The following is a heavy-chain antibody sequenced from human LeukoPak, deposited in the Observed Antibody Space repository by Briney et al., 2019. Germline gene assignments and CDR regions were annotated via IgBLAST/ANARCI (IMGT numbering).Heavy chain of an antibody. V-gene: IGHV3-21*01. CDR3: AREEAGDFNVFDY. D-gene: IGHD2-21*02. J-gene: IGHJ4*02. CDR2: ISSSSSYI. CDR1: GFTFSSYS. Sequence: GGSLRLSCAASGFTFSSYSMNWVRQASGKGLEWVSSISSSSSYIYYADSVKGRFTISRDNAKNSLYLQMNSLRAEDTAVYYCAREEAGDFNVFDYWGQGTLVTVSS.